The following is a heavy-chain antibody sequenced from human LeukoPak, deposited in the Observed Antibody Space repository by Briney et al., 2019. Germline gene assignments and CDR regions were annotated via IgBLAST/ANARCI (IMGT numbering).Heavy chain of an antibody. D-gene: IGHD2-2*02. CDR3: ASNPASVVVPAAIRRLREYNDY. J-gene: IGHJ4*02. CDR1: GGSISSSSYY. Sequence: PSETLSLTCTVSGGSISSSSYYWGWIRQPPGKGLEWIGGTYYSGSTYYNPSLKSRVTISVDTSKNQFSLKLSSVTAADTAVYYCASNPASVVVPAAIRRLREYNDYWGQGTLVTVSS. V-gene: IGHV4-39*01. CDR2: TYYSGST.